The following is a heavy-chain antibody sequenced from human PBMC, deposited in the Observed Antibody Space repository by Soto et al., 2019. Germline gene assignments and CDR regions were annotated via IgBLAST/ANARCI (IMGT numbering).Heavy chain of an antibody. CDR3: ARGVVVVAATYGMDV. Sequence: EVQLVESGGGLVQPGGSLRLSCAASGFTFSSYAMHWVRQAQGKGLEYVSAISSNGGSTYYANSVKGRFTIPRDNSKNTLYIQMGSLRAEDMAVYYCARGVVVVAATYGMDVW. J-gene: IGHJ6*01. CDR2: ISSNGGST. CDR1: GFTFSSYA. D-gene: IGHD2-15*01. V-gene: IGHV3-64*01.